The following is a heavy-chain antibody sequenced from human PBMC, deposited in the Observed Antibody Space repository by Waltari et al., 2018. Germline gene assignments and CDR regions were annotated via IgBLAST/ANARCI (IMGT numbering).Heavy chain of an antibody. CDR1: GGSISSYY. CDR3: ARVRGFEDAFDI. CDR2: IYYSGST. D-gene: IGHD5-12*01. V-gene: IGHV4-59*01. Sequence: QVQLQESGPGLVKPSETLSLTCTVSGGSISSYYWSWIRQPPGKGLEWIGYIYYSGSTNYNPSLKSRVTISVDTSKNQFSLKLSSVTAADTAVYYCARVRGFEDAFDIWGQGTMVTVSS. J-gene: IGHJ3*02.